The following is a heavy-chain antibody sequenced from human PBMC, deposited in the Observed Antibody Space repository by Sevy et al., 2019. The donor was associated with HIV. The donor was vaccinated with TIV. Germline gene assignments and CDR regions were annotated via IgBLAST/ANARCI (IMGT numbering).Heavy chain of an antibody. CDR1: XFTFSNAW. V-gene: IGHV3-15*01. J-gene: IGHJ4*02. Sequence: GGSLRLSCAASXFTFSNAWMSWVRQAPGKGLEWVGRIKSKTDGGTTDYAAPVKGRFTISRDDSKNTLYLQMNSLKTEXTAVYYCTTGDXVVVPAAMRXNCFDYWGQGTLVTVSS. D-gene: IGHD2-2*01. CDR3: TTGDXVVVPAAMRXNCFDY. CDR2: IKSKTDGGTT.